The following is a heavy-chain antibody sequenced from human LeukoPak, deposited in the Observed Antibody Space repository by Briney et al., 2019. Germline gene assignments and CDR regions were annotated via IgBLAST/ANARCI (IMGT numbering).Heavy chain of an antibody. V-gene: IGHV3-33*06. CDR1: GFTFSSYG. CDR2: IWYDGSTK. Sequence: GGSLRLSCAAAGFTFSSYGMHWVRQAPGKGLEWVAVIWYDGSTKYYADSVKGRFTISRDNSKNTLYLQMNSLRAEDTAVYYCAKDLASYCSGGSCNGLDYWGQGTLVTVSS. D-gene: IGHD2-15*01. J-gene: IGHJ4*02. CDR3: AKDLASYCSGGSCNGLDY.